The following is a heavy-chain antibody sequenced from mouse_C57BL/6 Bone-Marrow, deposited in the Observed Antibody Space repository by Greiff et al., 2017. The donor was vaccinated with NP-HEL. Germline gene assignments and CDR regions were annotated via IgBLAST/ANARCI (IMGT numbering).Heavy chain of an antibody. CDR1: GFTFSNYW. CDR2: IRLKSDNYAS. Sequence: EVKLEESGGGLVQPGGSMKLSCVASGFTFSNYWMNWVRQSPEKGLEWVAQIRLKSDNYASNYAESVKGRFTISRDDSKRSVYLKMNNLRAEDTGIYYCTELGLGFAYWGQGTLVTVSA. V-gene: IGHV6-3*01. CDR3: TELGLGFAY. D-gene: IGHD4-1*01. J-gene: IGHJ3*01.